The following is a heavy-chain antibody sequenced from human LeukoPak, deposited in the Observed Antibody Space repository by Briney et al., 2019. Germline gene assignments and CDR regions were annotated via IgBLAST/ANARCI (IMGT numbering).Heavy chain of an antibody. Sequence: GASVKVSYKASGYTFTGYWMHWVRQAPGQGLEWMGWISAYHGYSNHPLELQGRVTMTIDKTTSTAYMELRSLRSDDTAVYYCARGGANCSGGRCPLNLFDPWGQGTPVTVSS. J-gene: IGHJ5*02. V-gene: IGHV1-18*04. CDR2: ISAYHGYS. D-gene: IGHD2-15*01. CDR3: ARGGANCSGGRCPLNLFDP. CDR1: GYTFTGYW.